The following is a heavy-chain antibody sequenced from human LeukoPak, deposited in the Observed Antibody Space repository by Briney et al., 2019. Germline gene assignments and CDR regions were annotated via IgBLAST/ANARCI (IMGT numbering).Heavy chain of an antibody. CDR2: VNPSGGST. D-gene: IGHD3-10*01. J-gene: IGHJ4*02. CDR3: ASSYASGTYYTPNDY. V-gene: IGHV1-46*01. CDR1: GYTFTSYY. Sequence: ASVKVSRKASGYTFTSYYMHWVRQAPGQGLEWMGMVNPSGGSTTYVQKFQGRVTMTRDTSTSTVYMELSSLRSEDTAVYYCASSYASGTYYTPNDYWGQGTLVTVSS.